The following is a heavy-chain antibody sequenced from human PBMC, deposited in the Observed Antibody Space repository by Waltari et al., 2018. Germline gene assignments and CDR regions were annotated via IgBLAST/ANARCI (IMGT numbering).Heavy chain of an antibody. V-gene: IGHV4-39*07. CDR1: GGSISSNSYY. D-gene: IGHD2-2*01. CDR3: ASYWSSTCCYEVDY. Sequence: QLQLQESATGLVKPSETLSLTCTVSGGSISSNSYYWGWIRQPPGTGREWIRGIYYSGSTYSNRSLKSRVTISVDTSKNQFSLKLSSVTAADTAVYYCASYWSSTCCYEVDYWGQGTLVTVSS. CDR2: IYYSGST. J-gene: IGHJ4*02.